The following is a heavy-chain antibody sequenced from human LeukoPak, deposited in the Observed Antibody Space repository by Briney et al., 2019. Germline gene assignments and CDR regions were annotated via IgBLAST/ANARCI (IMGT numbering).Heavy chain of an antibody. V-gene: IGHV3-21*01. J-gene: IGHJ3*02. CDR3: ARDPYDSSEGDAFDI. CDR2: ISSSSSYI. Sequence: GGSLRLSCAASGFTFSDYYMNWVRRAPGKGLEWVSSISSSSSYIYYADSVKGRFTISRDNAKNSLYLQMNSLRAEDTAVYYCARDPYDSSEGDAFDIWGQGTMVTVSS. D-gene: IGHD3-22*01. CDR1: GFTFSDYY.